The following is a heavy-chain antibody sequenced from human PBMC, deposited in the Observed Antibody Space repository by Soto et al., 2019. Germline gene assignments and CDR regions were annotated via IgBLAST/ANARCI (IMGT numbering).Heavy chain of an antibody. Sequence: ASVRVSFKASGYTFTGYYMNWVRQAPGQGLEWMGWINANSGGTNYAQKFQGRVTMTRDTSISTAYMELSRLRSDDTAVYYCARTNRGYYYDSSGIHYWGQGTLVTV. CDR2: INANSGGT. CDR3: ARTNRGYYYDSSGIHY. J-gene: IGHJ4*02. CDR1: GYTFTGYY. D-gene: IGHD3-22*01. V-gene: IGHV1-2*02.